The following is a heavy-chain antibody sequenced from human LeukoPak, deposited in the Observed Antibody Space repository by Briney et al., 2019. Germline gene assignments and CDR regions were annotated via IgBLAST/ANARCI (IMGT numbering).Heavy chain of an antibody. J-gene: IGHJ2*01. CDR3: VRGGRSSRWDDWYFDL. Sequence: GGSLRLSCAASGFTFSSYAMSWVRQAPGKGLEWVSAISGSGGSTYYADSVKGRFTISRDNSKNTLYLQMNSLRAEDTAVYYCVRGGRSSRWDDWYFDLWGRGTLVTVSS. CDR1: GFTFSSYA. D-gene: IGHD6-13*01. CDR2: ISGSGGST. V-gene: IGHV3-23*01.